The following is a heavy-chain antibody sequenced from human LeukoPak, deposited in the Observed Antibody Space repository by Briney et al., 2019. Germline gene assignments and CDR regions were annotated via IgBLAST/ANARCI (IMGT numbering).Heavy chain of an antibody. CDR2: INHSGST. J-gene: IGHJ4*02. CDR3: VAHNIVRGDY. Sequence: SETLSLTCAVYGGSFSGYYWSWIRQPPGKGLEWIGEINHSGSTNYNPSLKSRVTISVDTSKNQFSLKLSSVTAADTAVYYCVAHNIVRGDYWGQGTLVTVSS. D-gene: IGHD3-10*01. V-gene: IGHV4-34*01. CDR1: GGSFSGYY.